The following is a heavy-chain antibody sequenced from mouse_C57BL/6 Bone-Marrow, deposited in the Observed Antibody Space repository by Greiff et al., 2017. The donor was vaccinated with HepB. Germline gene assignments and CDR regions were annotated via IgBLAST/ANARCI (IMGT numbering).Heavy chain of an antibody. J-gene: IGHJ2*01. Sequence: EVMLVESGGGLVKPGGSLKLSCAASGFTFSDYGMHWVRQAPEKGLEWVAYISSGSSTIYYADTVKGRFTISRDNAKHTLFLQMTSLRSEDTAMYYGARPKGPYYGSSYGYFDYWGQGTTLTVSS. D-gene: IGHD1-1*01. CDR3: ARPKGPYYGSSYGYFDY. CDR2: ISSGSSTI. CDR1: GFTFSDYG. V-gene: IGHV5-17*01.